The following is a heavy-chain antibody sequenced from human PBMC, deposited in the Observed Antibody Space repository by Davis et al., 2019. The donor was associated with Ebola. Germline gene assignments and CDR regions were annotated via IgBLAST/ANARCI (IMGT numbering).Heavy chain of an antibody. CDR2: IVASGART. Sequence: GESLKISCTASGFTFSTYTMIWVRQAPGKGLEWVSTIVASGARTYYADSVKGRFTISRDNSKNTLYLQMNSLRVEDTAVYYCASRHVGYWGQGTLVTVSS. CDR1: GFTFSTYT. J-gene: IGHJ4*02. CDR3: ASRHVGY. D-gene: IGHD1-26*01. V-gene: IGHV3-23*01.